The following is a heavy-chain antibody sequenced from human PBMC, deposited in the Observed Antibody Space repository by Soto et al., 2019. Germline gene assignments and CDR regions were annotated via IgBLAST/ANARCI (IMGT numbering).Heavy chain of an antibody. D-gene: IGHD4-17*01. V-gene: IGHV3-11*01. CDR1: GFTFSDYY. Sequence: GGSLRLSCAASGFTFSDYYMSWIRQAPGKGLEWVSSISSSGSTIYYADSVKGRFTISRDNAKNSLYLQMNSLRAEDTAVYYCARDARTLRKPSYFDYWGQGTLVTVSS. CDR3: ARDARTLRKPSYFDY. J-gene: IGHJ4*02. CDR2: ISSSGSTI.